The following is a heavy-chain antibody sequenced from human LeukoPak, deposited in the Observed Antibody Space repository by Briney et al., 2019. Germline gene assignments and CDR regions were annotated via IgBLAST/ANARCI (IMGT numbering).Heavy chain of an antibody. CDR2: VGDDEKTI. J-gene: IGHJ4*02. CDR3: AKGYSSLSSGYYYFDY. Sequence: GGSLRLSCEASGFTFTGHSMHWVRQAPGKGLEWVTVVGDDEKTIFYADSLKGRFTISRDNSKNTLYLQMNSLRAEDTAVYYCAKGYSSLSSGYYYFDYWGQGTLVTVSS. D-gene: IGHD3-22*01. CDR1: GFTFTGHS. V-gene: IGHV3-30*18.